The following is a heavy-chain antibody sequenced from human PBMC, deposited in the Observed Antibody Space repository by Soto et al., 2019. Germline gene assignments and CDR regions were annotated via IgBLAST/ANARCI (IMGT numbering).Heavy chain of an antibody. Sequence: SETLSLTCAVSGGSISSGGYSWSWIRQPPGKGLEWIGYIYHSGSTYYNPSLKSRVTISVDRSKNQFSLKLSSVTAADTAVYYCDRGTANGDFLIWGQGTLVTVSS. CDR1: GGSISSGGYS. J-gene: IGHJ4*02. D-gene: IGHD4-17*01. V-gene: IGHV4-30-2*01. CDR2: IYHSGST. CDR3: DRGTANGDFLI.